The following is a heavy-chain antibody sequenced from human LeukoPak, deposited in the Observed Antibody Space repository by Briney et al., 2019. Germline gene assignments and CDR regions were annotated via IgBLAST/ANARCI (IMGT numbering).Heavy chain of an antibody. CDR1: GFTFRSYS. J-gene: IGHJ6*03. D-gene: IGHD6-19*01. CDR2: ISSSSSYI. Sequence: GGSLRLSCAASGFTFRSYSMNWVRQAPGKGLEWVSSISSSSSYIYYADSVKGRFTISRDNAKNSLYLQMNSLRAEDTAVYYCARESRQWLGHYYYYMDVWGKGTTVTVSS. V-gene: IGHV3-21*01. CDR3: ARESRQWLGHYYYYMDV.